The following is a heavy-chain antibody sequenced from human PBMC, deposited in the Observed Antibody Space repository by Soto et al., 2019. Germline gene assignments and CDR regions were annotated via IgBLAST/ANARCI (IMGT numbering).Heavy chain of an antibody. CDR1: GFTFDDYG. J-gene: IGHJ4*02. Sequence: EVQLVESGGGVVRPGGSLRLSCAASGFTFDDYGMSWVRQAPGKGLEWVSGINWNGGSTGYADSVKGRFTISRDNAKKSLYLKMNSLRAEDTALYYCARDTQFGGGSRYFDYWGQGTLVTVSS. CDR3: ARDTQFGGGSRYFDY. V-gene: IGHV3-20*04. D-gene: IGHD2-15*01. CDR2: INWNGGST.